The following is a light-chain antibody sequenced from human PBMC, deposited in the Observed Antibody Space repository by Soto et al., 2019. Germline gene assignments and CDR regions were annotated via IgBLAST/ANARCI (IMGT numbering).Light chain of an antibody. Sequence: EIVMTQSPATLSVSPGERATLSCRASQSITSTYLAWYQQKPGQAPRLLIYGASSRATGIPDRFSGSGSGTDFTLTISRLEPEDFAVYYGQQYGSSPTITFGHGTRLEIK. J-gene: IGKJ5*01. CDR3: QQYGSSPTIT. CDR1: QSITSTY. CDR2: GAS. V-gene: IGKV3-20*01.